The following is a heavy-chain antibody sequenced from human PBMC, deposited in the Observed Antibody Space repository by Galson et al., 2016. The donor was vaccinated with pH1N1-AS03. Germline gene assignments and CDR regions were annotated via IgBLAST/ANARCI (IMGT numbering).Heavy chain of an antibody. CDR1: GGTFSGYA. CDR2: VVPVYGTA. D-gene: IGHD2/OR15-2a*01. J-gene: IGHJ4*02. V-gene: IGHV1-69*13. CDR3: ARDRYRDTSTDFYESAY. Sequence: SVKVSCKASGGTFSGYAISWVRRAPGQGLEWMGGVVPVYGTANYAQKFQGRVTITADDSTGTAYMELSSLRSDDTAVYYCARDRYRDTSTDFYESAYWGQGTLVTVSS.